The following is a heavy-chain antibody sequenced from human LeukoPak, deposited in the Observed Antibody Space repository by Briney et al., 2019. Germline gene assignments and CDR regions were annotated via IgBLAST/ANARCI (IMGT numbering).Heavy chain of an antibody. D-gene: IGHD3-22*01. V-gene: IGHV3-23*01. J-gene: IGHJ1*01. CDR2: ISGSSGST. CDR3: AKSFTYYYDSSGYYYVEYFQH. Sequence: GGSLRLSCAASGFTFSSYAMSWVRQAPGKGLEWVSAISGSSGSTYYADSVKGRFTISRDNSKNTLYLQMNSLRAEDTAVYYCAKSFTYYYDSSGYYYVEYFQHWGQGTLVTVSS. CDR1: GFTFSSYA.